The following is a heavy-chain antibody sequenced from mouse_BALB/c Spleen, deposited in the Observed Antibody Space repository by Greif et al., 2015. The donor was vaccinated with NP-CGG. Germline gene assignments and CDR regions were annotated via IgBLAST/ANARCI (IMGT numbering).Heavy chain of an antibody. Sequence: QVQLKQSGAELVRPGASVKLSCKASGYTFTSYWINWVKQRPGQGLEWIGNIYPSDSYTNYNQKFKDKATLTVDKSSSTAYMQLNSPTSEDSAVYYCTRSEGNYYFDYWGQGTTLTVSS. V-gene: IGHV1-69*02. CDR2: IYPSDSYT. J-gene: IGHJ2*01. CDR3: TRSEGNYYFDY. CDR1: GYTFTSYW. D-gene: IGHD2-1*01.